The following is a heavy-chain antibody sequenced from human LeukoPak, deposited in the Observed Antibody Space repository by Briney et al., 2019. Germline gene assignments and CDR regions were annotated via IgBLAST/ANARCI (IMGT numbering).Heavy chain of an antibody. J-gene: IGHJ6*03. CDR3: ARDGQYYDILTYYYYYYMDV. CDR1: GFTFSDYN. V-gene: IGHV3-11*04. CDR2: ISRSGSTK. D-gene: IGHD3-9*01. Sequence: PGGSLRLSCAASGFTFSDYNMRWIRQAPGKGLEWVSSISRSGSTKYYADSVKGRFTISRDNAKNSLYLQMNSLRAEDTAVYYCARDGQYYDILTYYYYYYMDVWGKGTTVTISS.